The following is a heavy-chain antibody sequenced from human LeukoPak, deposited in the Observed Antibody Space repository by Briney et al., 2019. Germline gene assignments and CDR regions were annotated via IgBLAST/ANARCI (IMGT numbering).Heavy chain of an antibody. V-gene: IGHV4-34*01. D-gene: IGHD1-26*01. CDR3: ARAIVGATGMGYYYGMDV. J-gene: IGHJ6*02. CDR1: GGSFSGYY. CDR2: INHSGST. Sequence: SETLSLTCAVYGGSFSGYYWSWIRQPPGKGLEWIGEINHSGSTNYNPSLKSRVTISVDTSKNQFSLKLGSVTAADTAVYYCARAIVGATGMGYYYGMDVWGQGTTVTVSS.